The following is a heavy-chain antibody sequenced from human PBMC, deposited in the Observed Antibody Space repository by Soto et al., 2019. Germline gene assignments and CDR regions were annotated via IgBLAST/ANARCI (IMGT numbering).Heavy chain of an antibody. J-gene: IGHJ4*02. V-gene: IGHV3-23*01. D-gene: IGHD1-26*01. CDR3: ADGGRYPYY. Sequence: EVQLLESGGDLVQPGGSLRLSCAASGFSFRSYAWDWVRQVPGKGLNWVSSISAGGDGTYSADSVKGRFTISRDNSKNTVYLQMTSLRADDTAVYYCADGGRYPYYWGPGTLVTVSS. CDR1: GFSFRSYA. CDR2: ISAGGDGT.